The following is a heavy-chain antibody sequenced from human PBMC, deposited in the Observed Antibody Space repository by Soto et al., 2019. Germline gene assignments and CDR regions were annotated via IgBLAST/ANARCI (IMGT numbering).Heavy chain of an antibody. Sequence: QVQLVESGGGVVQPGRSLRLSCAASGFIFSGYAMHWVRQAPGKGRAWVAVISYDGNTKYYAVSVKGRFTVSSDNSNNPLYVETNKLCAEDTAMYYCAQETSASEIDCSVHVTMVTVSS. CDR2: ISYDGNTK. CDR1: GFIFSGYA. CDR3: AQETSASEIDC. V-gene: IGHV3-30-3*01. J-gene: IGHJ4*03. D-gene: IGHD3-3*01.